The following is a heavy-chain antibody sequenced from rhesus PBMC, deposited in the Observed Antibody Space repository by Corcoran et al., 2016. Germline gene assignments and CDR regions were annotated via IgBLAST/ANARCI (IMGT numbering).Heavy chain of an antibody. CDR1: GYSFTSYS. D-gene: IGHD1-26*01. CDR2: IAPSNGNT. Sequence: QVQLVQSGAEVKKPGASVKLSCKASGYSFTSYSINWVRQAPGKGLEGMGWIAPSNGNTGYAQSFQGRVTMTRDTSTSTVYMELSSLRSEDTAVYYCARDCNYVAFDYWGQGVLVTVSS. CDR3: ARDCNYVAFDY. J-gene: IGHJ4*01. V-gene: IGHV1-200*01.